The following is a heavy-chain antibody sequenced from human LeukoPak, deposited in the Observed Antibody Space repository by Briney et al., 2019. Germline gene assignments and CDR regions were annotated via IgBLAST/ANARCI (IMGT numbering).Heavy chain of an antibody. Sequence: GGSLRLSCAASGFTVNTKYMSWVRQGPGTGLEWIAVVYSGGETFYADSVRGRFAVSRDNAQNSLYLQMNSLRAEDTAMYYCAKTYYYSSGNFWGQGTLVTVSS. CDR1: GFTVNTKY. V-gene: IGHV3-66*01. D-gene: IGHD3-10*01. J-gene: IGHJ4*02. CDR2: VYSGGET. CDR3: AKTYYYSSGNF.